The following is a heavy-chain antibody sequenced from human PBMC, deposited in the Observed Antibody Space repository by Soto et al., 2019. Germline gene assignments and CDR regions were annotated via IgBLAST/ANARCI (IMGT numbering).Heavy chain of an antibody. CDR2: IYSGGST. D-gene: IGHD3-22*01. J-gene: IGHJ2*01. CDR1: GFTVSSNY. V-gene: IGHV3-53*02. Sequence: EVQLVETGGGLIQPGGSLRLSCAASGFTVSSNYMSWVRQAPGKGLEWVSVIYSGGSTYYADSVKCRFTISRDNSKNTLYLQMNSLRAEDTAVYYCAREAHYYDSSGYLRYFDLWGRGTLVTVSS. CDR3: AREAHYYDSSGYLRYFDL.